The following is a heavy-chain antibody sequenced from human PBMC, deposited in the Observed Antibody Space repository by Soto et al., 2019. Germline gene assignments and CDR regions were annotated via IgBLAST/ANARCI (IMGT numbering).Heavy chain of an antibody. J-gene: IGHJ5*02. V-gene: IGHV4-34*01. D-gene: IGHD3-22*01. CDR1: GGSFSGYY. CDR2: INHSGST. Sequence: SETLSLTCAVYGGSFSGYYWSWIRQPPGKGLEWIREINHSGSTNYNPSLKSRVTISVDTSKNQFSLKLSSVTAADTAVYYCARGSRDSGYGKLGWCDPWGQGTLVTVSS. CDR3: ARGSRDSGYGKLGWCDP.